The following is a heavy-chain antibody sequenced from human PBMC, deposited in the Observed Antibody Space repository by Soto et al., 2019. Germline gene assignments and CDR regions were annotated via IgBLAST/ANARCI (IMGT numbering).Heavy chain of an antibody. Sequence: SVKFSCTSSGVTLSSYAISWVRQAPGQGLEWMGGIIPIFGTANYAQKFQGRVTITADESTSTAYMELSSLRSEDTAVYYWASPRSRGYSSWENWFYRCGQGTLVTLSS. V-gene: IGHV1-69*13. CDR2: IIPIFGTA. J-gene: IGHJ5*02. CDR1: GVTLSSYA. D-gene: IGHD6-13*01. CDR3: ASPRSRGYSSWENWFYR.